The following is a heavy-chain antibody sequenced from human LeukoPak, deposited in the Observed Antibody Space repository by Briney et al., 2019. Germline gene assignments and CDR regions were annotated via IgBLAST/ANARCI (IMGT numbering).Heavy chain of an antibody. J-gene: IGHJ4*02. CDR2: IYSGGST. CDR1: GFTVSSNY. D-gene: IGHD3-22*01. Sequence: PGGSLRLSCAASGFTVSSNYMSWVRQAPGKGLEWVSVIYSGGSTYYADSVKGRFTISRDNSKNTLYLQMNSLRAEDTAVYYCLVYYYDSSGYYDFDYWGQGTLVTVSP. CDR3: LVYYYDSSGYYDFDY. V-gene: IGHV3-53*01.